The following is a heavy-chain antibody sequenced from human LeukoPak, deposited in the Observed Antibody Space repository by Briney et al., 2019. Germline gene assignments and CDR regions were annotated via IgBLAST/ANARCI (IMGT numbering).Heavy chain of an antibody. D-gene: IGHD6-19*01. CDR1: GGSISSYY. Sequence: SETLSLTCTVSGGSISSYYWSWIRQPPGKGLEWVGYIYYSGSTNYNPSLKSRVTISVDTSKNQFSLKLSSVTAADTAVYYCARQGIAVAGTFYYGMDVWGQGTTVTVSS. CDR3: ARQGIAVAGTFYYGMDV. CDR2: IYYSGST. V-gene: IGHV4-59*08. J-gene: IGHJ6*02.